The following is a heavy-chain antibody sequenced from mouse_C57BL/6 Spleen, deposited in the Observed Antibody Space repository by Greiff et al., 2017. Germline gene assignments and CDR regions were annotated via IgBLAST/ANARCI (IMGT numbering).Heavy chain of an antibody. J-gene: IGHJ4*01. CDR1: GYTFTSYW. Sequence: QVQLQQPGAELVKPGASVKLSCTASGYTFTSYWMQWVKQRPGQGLEWIGEINPSDSDSNYNQKFKGKATLTVDTSSNTAYMQLSSQTSEYSAVYYCARSYQSYAMDYWGQGTSVTVSS. CDR2: INPSDSDS. CDR3: ARSYQSYAMDY. V-gene: IGHV1-50*01.